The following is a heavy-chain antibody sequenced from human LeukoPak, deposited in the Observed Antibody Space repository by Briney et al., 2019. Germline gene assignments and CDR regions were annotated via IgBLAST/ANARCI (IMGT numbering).Heavy chain of an antibody. CDR3: AKKITFGGVIIDY. D-gene: IGHD3-16*01. CDR2: ISGSGDST. J-gene: IGHJ4*02. CDR1: GFTFSAYA. V-gene: IGHV3-23*01. Sequence: GGSLRLSCSASGFTFSAYAMTWVRQAPGKGLEWVSGISGSGDSTYYADSVKGRFSISRDNSKNTLYLQMNSLRAEDTAVYYCAKKITFGGVIIDYWGQGTLVTVSS.